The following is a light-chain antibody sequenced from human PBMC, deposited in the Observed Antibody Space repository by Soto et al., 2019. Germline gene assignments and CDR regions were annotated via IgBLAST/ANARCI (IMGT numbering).Light chain of an antibody. CDR2: GTS. V-gene: IGKV3D-15*01. CDR3: QQYSNWPWT. J-gene: IGKJ1*01. CDR1: QSVSSYN. Sequence: EIVLTQSPATLSVSPGESATLSCLASQSVSSYNLAWYQQKPGQAPRLLIYGTSNRATGVPDRFSGSGSGTEFTLTISSLQSADFAVYYCQQYSNWPWTFGQGTKVDIK.